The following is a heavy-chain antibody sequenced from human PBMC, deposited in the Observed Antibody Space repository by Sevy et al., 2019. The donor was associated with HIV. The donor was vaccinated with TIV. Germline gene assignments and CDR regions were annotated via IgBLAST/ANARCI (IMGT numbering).Heavy chain of an antibody. CDR2: IYYSGTT. V-gene: IGHV4-31*03. CDR3: ARGSSPSFYYGMDV. J-gene: IGHJ6*02. CDR1: GGSISNDNYY. Sequence: SETLSLTCTVSGGSISNDNYYWSWIRQHPGKGLEWIGYIYYSGTTYYNPSLKSRVTISVDTSKIHLSLKLSSVTAADTAVYYCARGSSPSFYYGMDVWGQGTTVTVSS. D-gene: IGHD6-13*01.